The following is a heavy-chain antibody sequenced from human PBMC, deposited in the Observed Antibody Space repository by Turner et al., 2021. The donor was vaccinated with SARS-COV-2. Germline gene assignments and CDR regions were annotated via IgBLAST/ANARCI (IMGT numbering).Heavy chain of an antibody. D-gene: IGHD3-22*01. Sequence: EVKLVESGGGLVQPGGALRPFCAASGCTSSRYDMHWVRQATGKGLEWVSAIGAAGDTYYPGSVKGRFTISRENAKNSLYLQMNSLRAGDTAVYYCARATDYYDSSGYYHTGAFDIWGQGTMVTVSS. CDR1: GCTSSRYD. V-gene: IGHV3-13*04. J-gene: IGHJ3*02. CDR3: ARATDYYDSSGYYHTGAFDI. CDR2: IGAAGDT.